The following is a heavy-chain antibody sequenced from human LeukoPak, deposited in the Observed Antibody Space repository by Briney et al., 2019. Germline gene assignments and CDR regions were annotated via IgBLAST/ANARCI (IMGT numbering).Heavy chain of an antibody. CDR3: ARLIGDYYDSSGYYPGYFDY. CDR1: GYSFTSYW. Sequence: GESLKISCKGSGYSFTSYWIGWVRQMPGKGLEWMGIIYPGDSNTRYSPSFQGQVTISADKSISTAYLQWSSLKASDTAMYYCARLIGDYYDSSGYYPGYFDYWGQGTLVTVSS. D-gene: IGHD3-22*01. V-gene: IGHV5-51*01. J-gene: IGHJ4*02. CDR2: IYPGDSNT.